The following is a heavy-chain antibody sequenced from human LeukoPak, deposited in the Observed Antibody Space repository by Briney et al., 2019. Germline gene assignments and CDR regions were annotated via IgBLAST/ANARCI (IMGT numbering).Heavy chain of an antibody. CDR3: ARARVYGDYFGANYFDY. CDR1: GGTFSSYA. J-gene: IGHJ4*02. Sequence: SVKVSCKASGGTFSSYAISWVRQAPGQGLEWMGRIIPILGIANYAQKFQGRVTITADKSTSTAYMELSSLRSEDTAVYYCARARVYGDYFGANYFDYWGQGTLVTVSS. D-gene: IGHD4-17*01. V-gene: IGHV1-69*04. CDR2: IIPILGIA.